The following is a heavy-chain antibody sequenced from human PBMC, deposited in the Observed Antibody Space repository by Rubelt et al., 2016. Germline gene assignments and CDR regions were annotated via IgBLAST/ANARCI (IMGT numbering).Heavy chain of an antibody. Sequence: SMNWVRQAPGKGLEWVAYITSSSSRIYYTDSVKGRATISRDNAKNSLYLQMNNLRAEDRAVYYCVRDPHALDFWGQGTLVTVSS. CDR1: S. CDR3: VRDPHALDF. V-gene: IGHV3-48*04. CDR2: ITSSSSRI. J-gene: IGHJ4*02.